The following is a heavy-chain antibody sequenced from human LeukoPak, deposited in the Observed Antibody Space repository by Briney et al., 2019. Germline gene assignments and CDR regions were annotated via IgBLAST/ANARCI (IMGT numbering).Heavy chain of an antibody. Sequence: SETLSLTCTVSGGSISSYYWSWIRQPPGKALEWIGYIHYSGSTHYNPSLKSRVTISVDTSKNQFSLKLSSVTAADTAVFYCARVAYSGYDYRGYFDYWGQGTLVTVSS. CDR3: ARVAYSGYDYRGYFDY. D-gene: IGHD5-12*01. V-gene: IGHV4-59*12. J-gene: IGHJ4*02. CDR1: GGSISSYY. CDR2: IHYSGST.